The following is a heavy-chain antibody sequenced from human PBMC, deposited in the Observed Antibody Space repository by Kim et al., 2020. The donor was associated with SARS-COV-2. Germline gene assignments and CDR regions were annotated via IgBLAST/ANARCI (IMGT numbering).Heavy chain of an antibody. CDR3: AIRIAVAGTLDY. Sequence: YEAESVKGRFTISRDNSKNTLNLQMSTLRAEDTAIYYCAIRIAVAGTLDYWGQGTLVTVSS. V-gene: IGHV3-23*01. D-gene: IGHD6-19*01. J-gene: IGHJ4*02.